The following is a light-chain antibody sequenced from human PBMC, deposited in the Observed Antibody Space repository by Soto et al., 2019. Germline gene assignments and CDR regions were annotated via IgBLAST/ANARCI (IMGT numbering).Light chain of an antibody. V-gene: IGKV1-5*01. CDR1: QSISTW. CDR2: DAS. Sequence: DIQLTHSPSTLAASVGARCSITCRASQSISTWLAWYQQKPGKAPKLLIFDASSLESRVSSRLRGRGYGTQLTLTISSLKPDDFETYYCQQYSTYPWTFGQGTQVDIK. J-gene: IGKJ1*01. CDR3: QQYSTYPWT.